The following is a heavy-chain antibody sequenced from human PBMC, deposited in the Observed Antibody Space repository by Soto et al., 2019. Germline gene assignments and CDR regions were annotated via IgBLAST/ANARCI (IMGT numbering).Heavy chain of an antibody. V-gene: IGHV3-48*03. D-gene: IGHD5-18*01. CDR1: GFTFSSYE. J-gene: IGHJ6*02. CDR3: ASPTGAIQLWLREPAQSRGDYYYGMDV. Sequence: EVQLVESGGGLVQPGGSLRLSCAASGFTFSSYEMNWVRQAPGKGLEWVSYISSSGSTIYYADSVKGRFTISRDNAKNSLYLQINSLRAEDTAVYYCASPTGAIQLWLREPAQSRGDYYYGMDVWGQGTTVTVSS. CDR2: ISSSGSTI.